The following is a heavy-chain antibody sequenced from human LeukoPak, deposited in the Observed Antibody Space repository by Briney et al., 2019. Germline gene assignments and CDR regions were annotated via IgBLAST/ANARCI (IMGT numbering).Heavy chain of an antibody. J-gene: IGHJ3*02. D-gene: IGHD3-22*01. CDR3: ASNYYDSSGYYRDDAFDI. Sequence: SVKVSCKASGGTFSSYAISWVRQAPGQGLEWMGRIIPIFGTANYAQKFQGRVTITTDESTSTAYMELSSLRSEDTAVYYCASNYYDSSGYYRDDAFDIWGQGTMVIVSS. CDR2: IIPIFGTA. CDR1: GGTFSSYA. V-gene: IGHV1-69*05.